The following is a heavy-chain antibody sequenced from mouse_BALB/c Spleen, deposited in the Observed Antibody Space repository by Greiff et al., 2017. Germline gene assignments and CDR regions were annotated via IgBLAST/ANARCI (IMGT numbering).Heavy chain of an antibody. Sequence: EVQLVESGAELVRSGASVKLSCTASGFNIKDYYMHWVKQRPEQGLEWIGWIDPENGDTEYAPKFQGKATMTADTSSNTAYLQLSSLTSEDTAVYYCNAGGYGDYAMDYWGQGTSVTVSS. J-gene: IGHJ4*01. D-gene: IGHD3-1*01. CDR1: GFNIKDYY. V-gene: IGHV14-4*02. CDR2: IDPENGDT. CDR3: NAGGYGDYAMDY.